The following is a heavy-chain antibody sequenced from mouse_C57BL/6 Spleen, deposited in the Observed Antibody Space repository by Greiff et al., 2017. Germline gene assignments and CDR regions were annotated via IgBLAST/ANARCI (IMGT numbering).Heavy chain of an antibody. CDR3: ARDGSKGAMDY. CDR2: SRNKANDYTT. Sequence: EVKVVESGGGLVQSGRSLRLSCATSGFTFSDFYMEWVRQAPGKGLEWIAASRNKANDYTTEYSASVKGRFIVSRDTSQSILYLQMNALRAEDTAIYYCARDGSKGAMDYWSQGTSVTVSS. J-gene: IGHJ4*01. V-gene: IGHV7-1*01. CDR1: GFTFSDFY. D-gene: IGHD2-5*01.